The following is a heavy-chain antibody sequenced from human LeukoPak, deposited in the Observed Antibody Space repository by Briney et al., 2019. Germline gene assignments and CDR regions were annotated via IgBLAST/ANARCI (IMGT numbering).Heavy chain of an antibody. CDR2: ISSTSSTM. CDR1: AFTFSDYY. J-gene: IGHJ4*02. Sequence: GGSLRLSCAASAFTFSDYYMSWIRQAPGKGLAWISYISSTSSTMYYADSVKGRFTISRDNAKNSLYLQMNSLRAEDTAVYYCARDGIAVAGTLDYWGQGTLVTVSS. CDR3: ARDGIAVAGTLDY. V-gene: IGHV3-11*04. D-gene: IGHD6-19*01.